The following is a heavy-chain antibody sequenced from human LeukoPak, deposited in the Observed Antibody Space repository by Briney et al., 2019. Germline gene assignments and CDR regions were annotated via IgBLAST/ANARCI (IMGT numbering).Heavy chain of an antibody. CDR2: IYSGGST. Sequence: GGSLRLSCAASGFTVSSNYMSWVRQAPGKGLEWVSVIYSGGSTYYADSVKGRFTISGDNSKNTLYPQMNSLRAEDTAVYYCARDGVNSYSSSWYPAFDYWGQGTLVTVSS. CDR3: ARDGVNSYSSSWYPAFDY. V-gene: IGHV3-53*01. D-gene: IGHD6-13*01. J-gene: IGHJ4*02. CDR1: GFTVSSNY.